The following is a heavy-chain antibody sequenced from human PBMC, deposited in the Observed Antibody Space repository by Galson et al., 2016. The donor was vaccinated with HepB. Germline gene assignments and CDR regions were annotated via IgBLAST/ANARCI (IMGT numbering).Heavy chain of an antibody. D-gene: IGHD1-26*01. CDR2: ISNSGTT. Sequence: TLSLTCTVSGGSISSGGYYWSWIRQHPGKGLEWIGYISNSGTTHYNPSLAIRLTISVDMSGNQFSLKLNSVTAADTAVYYCATEVGGYDSPAFDNWGQGTLGTVSS. CDR1: GGSISSGGYY. CDR3: ATEVGGYDSPAFDN. J-gene: IGHJ4*02. V-gene: IGHV4-31*03.